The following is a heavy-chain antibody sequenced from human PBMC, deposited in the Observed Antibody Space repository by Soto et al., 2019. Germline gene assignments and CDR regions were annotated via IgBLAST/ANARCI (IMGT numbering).Heavy chain of an antibody. Sequence: QLQLQESGPGLVKPSVTLSLTCTVSGGSISSSSYYWGWIRQPPGKGLEWIGSIYYSGSTYYNPSLKSRVTISVDTSKNQFSLKLSSVTAADTAVYYCARHAVYGGNWYFDLWGRGTLVTVSS. J-gene: IGHJ2*01. CDR3: ARHAVYGGNWYFDL. CDR2: IYYSGST. V-gene: IGHV4-39*01. CDR1: GGSISSSSYY. D-gene: IGHD4-17*01.